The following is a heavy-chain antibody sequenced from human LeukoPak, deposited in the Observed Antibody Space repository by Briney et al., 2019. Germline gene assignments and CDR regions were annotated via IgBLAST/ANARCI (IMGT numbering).Heavy chain of an antibody. CDR2: IYYSGST. CDR1: GGSISSYY. J-gene: IGHJ4*02. D-gene: IGHD6-19*01. V-gene: IGHV4-59*08. CDR3: ARRGSSGWYNY. Sequence: SETLSLTCTVSGGSISSYYWSWIRQPPGKGLEWIGYIYYSGSTNYNPSLKSRVTISVDTSKNQFSLKLSSVTAADTAVYYCARRGSSGWYNYWGRGTLVTVSS.